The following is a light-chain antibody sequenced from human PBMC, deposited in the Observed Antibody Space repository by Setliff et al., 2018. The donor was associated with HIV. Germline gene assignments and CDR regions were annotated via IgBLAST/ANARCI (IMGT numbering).Light chain of an antibody. Sequence: QSALAQPASVSGSPGQSITISCTGTSSDVGGYNYVSWYQQHPGKAPKLMIYDVTKRPSGVSARFSGSKSGNTASLTISGLQAEDEADYYCCSYAGTNMPYVFGPGTKVTVL. CDR2: DVT. V-gene: IGLV2-23*02. CDR1: SSDVGGYNY. CDR3: CSYAGTNMPYV. J-gene: IGLJ1*01.